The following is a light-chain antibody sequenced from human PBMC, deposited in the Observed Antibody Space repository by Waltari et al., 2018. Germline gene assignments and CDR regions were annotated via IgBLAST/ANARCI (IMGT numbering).Light chain of an antibody. V-gene: IGKV1-5*03. J-gene: IGKJ2*01. CDR1: QSISSW. Sequence: DIQMTQSPSTLSASVGDRVTITCRASQSISSWLAWYQQKPGKAPKLLIYKASSLESGVPSRFSGSVSGTDFTLTLSSLQPDDFATYYCQQYNSYSSGYTFGQGTKLEIK. CDR2: KAS. CDR3: QQYNSYSSGYT.